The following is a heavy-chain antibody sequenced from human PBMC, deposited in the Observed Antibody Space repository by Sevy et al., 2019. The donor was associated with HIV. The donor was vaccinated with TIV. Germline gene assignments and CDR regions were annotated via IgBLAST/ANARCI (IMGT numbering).Heavy chain of an antibody. V-gene: IGHV3-48*02. CDR1: GFTFSSYS. CDR3: VRTYYCGSGSHGYFDY. CDR2: ISSSSSTI. Sequence: GGSLRLSCAASGFTFSSYSMNWVRQAPGKGLEWVSYISSSSSTIYYADSVKGRFTISRDNAKNSLYLQMNSLRDEDTAVYYCVRTYYCGSGSHGYFDYWGQGTLVTVSS. J-gene: IGHJ4*02. D-gene: IGHD3-10*01.